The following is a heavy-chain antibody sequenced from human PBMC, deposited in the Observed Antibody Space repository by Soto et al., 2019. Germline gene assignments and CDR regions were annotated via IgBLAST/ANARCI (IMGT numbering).Heavy chain of an antibody. V-gene: IGHV4-30-4*07. J-gene: IGHJ4*02. CDR3: ERDKYCGYDFGI. CDR1: GASVGGGCYC. Sequence: QVQLRESGPGLVKPSQTLSRTCCVSGASVGGGCYCWSWVRQAPGGGLEWIGYLPSRGRSFYNPSLASRGTVSADTSMKELALHLTSVTAVDTALYYGERDKYCGYDFGIWGQGTLVTVSS. D-gene: IGHD5-12*01. CDR2: LPSRGRS.